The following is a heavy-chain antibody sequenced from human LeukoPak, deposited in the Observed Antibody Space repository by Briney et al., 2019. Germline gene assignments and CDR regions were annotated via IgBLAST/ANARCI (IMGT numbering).Heavy chain of an antibody. V-gene: IGHV3-23*01. CDR3: AKVLEWFGELTLFDY. CDR1: GFTFSSYG. CDR2: ISGSGGST. D-gene: IGHD3-10*01. Sequence: GGSLRLSCAASGFTFSSYGMSWVRQAPGKGLEWVSAISGSGGSTYYADSVKGRFTISRDNSKNTLYLQMNSLRAEDTAVYYCAKVLEWFGELTLFDYWGQGTLVTVSS. J-gene: IGHJ4*02.